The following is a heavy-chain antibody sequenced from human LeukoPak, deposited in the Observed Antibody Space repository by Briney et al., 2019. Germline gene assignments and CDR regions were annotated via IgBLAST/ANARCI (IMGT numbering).Heavy chain of an antibody. J-gene: IGHJ4*02. Sequence: GGSLRLSCAASGFTFINYEMYWVRQASGKGLEWVSYISSSSGTTKYYADSVKGRFTISRDNAKNSLYLQMNSLRADDTAVYYCARALPSSWYYFDYWGQGTLVTVSS. D-gene: IGHD6-13*01. V-gene: IGHV3-48*03. CDR3: ARALPSSWYYFDY. CDR2: ISSSSGTTK. CDR1: GFTFINYE.